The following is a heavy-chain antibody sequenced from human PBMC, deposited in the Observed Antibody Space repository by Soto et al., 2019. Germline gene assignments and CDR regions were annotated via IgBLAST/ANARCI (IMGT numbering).Heavy chain of an antibody. CDR1: GFTFSSYG. CDR2: ISYDGSNK. J-gene: IGHJ4*02. V-gene: IGHV3-30*18. CDR3: AKVPKPYSSGWSKGFEFDY. Sequence: GGSLRLSCAASGFTFSSYGMHWVRQAPGKGLEWVAVISYDGSNKYYADSVKGRFTISRDNSKNTLYLQMNSLRAEDTAVYYCAKVPKPYSSGWSKGFEFDYWGQGTLVTVSS. D-gene: IGHD6-19*01.